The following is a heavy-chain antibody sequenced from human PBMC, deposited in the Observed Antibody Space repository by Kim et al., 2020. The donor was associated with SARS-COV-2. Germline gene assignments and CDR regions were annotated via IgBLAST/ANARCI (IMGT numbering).Heavy chain of an antibody. Sequence: GGSLRLSCAASGFTFDDYTMHWVRQAPGKGLEWVSLISWDGGSTYYADSVKGRFTISRDNSKNSLYLQMNSLRTEDTALYYCAKGWDATVTTIPSFDYWGQGTLVTVSS. CDR2: ISWDGGST. J-gene: IGHJ4*02. D-gene: IGHD4-17*01. CDR3: AKGWDATVTTIPSFDY. CDR1: GFTFDDYT. V-gene: IGHV3-43*01.